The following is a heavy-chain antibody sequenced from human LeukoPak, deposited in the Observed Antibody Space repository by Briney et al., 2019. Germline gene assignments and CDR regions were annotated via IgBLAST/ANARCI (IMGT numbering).Heavy chain of an antibody. CDR1: GYTFTRYD. D-gene: IGHD6-13*01. CDR3: ARLDSIAEAGSPHYNWFDP. CDR2: MNPNSGNT. J-gene: IGHJ5*02. V-gene: IGHV1-8*01. Sequence: GSVTDSCMASGYTFTRYDINWVRQAAGQGLEWMGWMNPNSGNTGYAQKFQGRVTITRNTSRSTAYMELGSLGSEETAEYYGARLDSIAEAGSPHYNWFDPWGQGTLVTVSS.